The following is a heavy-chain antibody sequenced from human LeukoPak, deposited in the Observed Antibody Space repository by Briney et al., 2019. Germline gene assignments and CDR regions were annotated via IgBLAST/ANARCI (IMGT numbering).Heavy chain of an antibody. D-gene: IGHD3-9*01. V-gene: IGHV3-21*04. CDR1: GFTVSSNY. Sequence: GGSLRLSCAASGFTVSSNYMSWVRQAPGKGLEWVSSISSSSSYIYYADSVKGRFTISRDNAKNSLYLQMNNLRADDTAVYYCAKAPWYFDWLSSYYCDFWGQGTLDPVS. CDR3: AKAPWYFDWLSSYYCDF. J-gene: IGHJ4*02. CDR2: ISSSSSYI.